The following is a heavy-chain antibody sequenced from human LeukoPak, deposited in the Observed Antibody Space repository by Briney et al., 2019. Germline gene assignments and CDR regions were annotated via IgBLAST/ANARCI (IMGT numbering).Heavy chain of an antibody. J-gene: IGHJ6*04. Sequence: ASVKVSCKVSGYTLTKLSMHWVRQAPGKGLEWMGGFDPEDGETIYAQKFQGRVTMTEDTSTDTAYMELSSLRSEDTAVYYCATVKGGYSYGYQAYYGMDVWGKGTTVTVSS. V-gene: IGHV1-24*01. CDR2: FDPEDGET. D-gene: IGHD5-18*01. CDR3: ATVKGGYSYGYQAYYGMDV. CDR1: GYTLTKLS.